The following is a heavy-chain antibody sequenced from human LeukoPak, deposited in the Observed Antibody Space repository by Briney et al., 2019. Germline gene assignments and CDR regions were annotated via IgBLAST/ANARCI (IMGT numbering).Heavy chain of an antibody. Sequence: GGSLRLSCAASGFSFTTYWMSWVRQAPQKGLELVANIKEDGSEKYYGDSVKGRFTISRDNAKNSLYLQMNSLRAEDTAVYYCVRGSGSYYYWGQGTLVTVSS. CDR2: IKEDGSEK. V-gene: IGHV3-7*04. J-gene: IGHJ4*02. CDR3: VRGSGSYYY. D-gene: IGHD3-10*01. CDR1: GFSFTTYW.